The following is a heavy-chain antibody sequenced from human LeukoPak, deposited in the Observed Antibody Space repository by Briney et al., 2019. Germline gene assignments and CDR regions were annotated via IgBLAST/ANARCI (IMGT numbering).Heavy chain of an antibody. CDR2: VASSGTS. J-gene: IGHJ5*02. CDR3: ARVVRGVATSNWFDP. CDR1: GDSLNTYY. D-gene: IGHD2-21*02. Sequence: PSETLSLTCTVSGDSLNTYYWTWIRQTPGKELEWIGFVASSGTSNYNPSLKSRVSISIDTSKNQFSLALTSVTPADTAVYYCARVVRGVATSNWFDPWGQGTLVSVSP. V-gene: IGHV4-59*01.